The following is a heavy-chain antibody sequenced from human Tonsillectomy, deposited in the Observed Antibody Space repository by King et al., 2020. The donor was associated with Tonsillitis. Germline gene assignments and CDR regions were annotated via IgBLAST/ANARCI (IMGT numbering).Heavy chain of an antibody. CDR2: IIPNSGAT. J-gene: IGHJ6*02. V-gene: IGHV1-2*02. D-gene: IGHD6-25*01. CDR3: ARAKGYRSGRDGMDV. CDR1: GYTFTDHN. Sequence: VQSGAEVKKPGASVKVSCKASGYTFTDHNIHWVRQAPGQGLEWMGWIIPNSGATNYAQKFLGRVTMTRDTSSSTINMEVSRLTSDDTAVYYCARAKGYRSGRDGMDVWGQGTTVT.